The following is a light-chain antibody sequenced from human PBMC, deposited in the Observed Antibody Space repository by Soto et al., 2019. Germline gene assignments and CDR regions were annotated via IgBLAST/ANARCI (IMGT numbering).Light chain of an antibody. Sequence: IQFTQSPSSLSASVGDRVTITCRASQGISSYLAWYQQKPGKAPKLLIYAASTLQSGVPSRFSGSGSGTDFTLTISSLQPEDFATYSSQQLNSYTLTFGQGTRMEIK. CDR2: AAS. CDR3: QQLNSYTLT. J-gene: IGKJ5*01. CDR1: QGISSY. V-gene: IGKV1-9*01.